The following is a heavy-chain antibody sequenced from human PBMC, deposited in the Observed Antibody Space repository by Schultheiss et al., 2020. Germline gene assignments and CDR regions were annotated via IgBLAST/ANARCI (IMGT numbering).Heavy chain of an antibody. CDR1: GFTFSGSA. D-gene: IGHD1-26*01. CDR3: TTYVGGATTRGYYYYGMDV. J-gene: IGHJ6*02. CDR2: IRSKANSYAT. V-gene: IGHV3-73*01. Sequence: GESLKISCAASGFTFSGSAMHWVRQASGKGLEWVGRIRSKANSYATAYAASVKGRFTISRDDSKNTAYLQMNSLKTEDTAVYYCTTYVGGATTRGYYYYGMDVWGQGTTVTVSS.